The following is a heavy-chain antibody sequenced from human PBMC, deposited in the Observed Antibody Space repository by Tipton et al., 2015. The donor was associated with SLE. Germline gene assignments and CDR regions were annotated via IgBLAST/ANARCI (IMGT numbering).Heavy chain of an antibody. CDR2: IYHTGRT. V-gene: IGHV4-38-2*02. J-gene: IGHJ4*02. Sequence: TLSLTCTVSGGSISSHYWVWIRQPPGKGLEWIGSIYHTGRTYYNPSLKSRVTIAVDTSKNEFSLKVISVTAADTAVYYCVSGVGNTGRFHYWGQGALVTVSS. CDR1: GGSISSHY. D-gene: IGHD1-14*01. CDR3: VSGVGNTGRFHY.